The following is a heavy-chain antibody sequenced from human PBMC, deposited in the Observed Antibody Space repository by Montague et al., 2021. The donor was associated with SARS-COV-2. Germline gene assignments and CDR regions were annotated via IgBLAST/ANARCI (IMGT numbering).Heavy chain of an antibody. J-gene: IGHJ4*02. Sequence: QSGAEVKKPGESPKISCKGSGNTFDTYWIEWVRQMPGKGLEWMGIIYPGDSDTRYSATFQGQVTISADKSIATAYLQWSSLKASDTAIYYCAASGAGEYGDYSPYFDXWGQGTLVTVSS. CDR1: GNTFDTYW. CDR3: AASGAGEYGDYSPYFDX. D-gene: IGHD4-17*01. CDR2: IYPGDSDT. V-gene: IGHV5-51*01.